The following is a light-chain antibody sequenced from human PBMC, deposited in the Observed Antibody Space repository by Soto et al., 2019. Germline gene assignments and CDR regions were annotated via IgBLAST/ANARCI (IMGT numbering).Light chain of an antibody. V-gene: IGKV3-11*01. CDR2: DAS. CDR1: QSVSSY. CDR3: QHRSSWPLT. Sequence: EIVLTQSPATLSLSPGERATLSCRASQSVSSYLAWYQQKPGQAPRLLIYDASNRATAIPARFSGSGSGTDFPLTISSLDPEDFAVYYCQHRSSWPLTFGGGTK. J-gene: IGKJ4*01.